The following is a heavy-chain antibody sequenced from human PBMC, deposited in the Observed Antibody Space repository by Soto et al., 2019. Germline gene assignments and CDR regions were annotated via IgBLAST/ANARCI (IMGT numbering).Heavy chain of an antibody. V-gene: IGHV3-23*01. CDR2: IRSDSST. Sequence: EVQLLESGGGLVQPGGSLRLSCAASGFTLSTYGMTWVRQAPGKGLEWVSAIRSDSSTMYEDSVKGRFTISRDNSNNTLYLQKNSLRAEDTAVYYCARGTATTRGIFDCWGQGTLVTVSS. D-gene: IGHD4-4*01. J-gene: IGHJ4*02. CDR1: GFTLSTYG. CDR3: ARGTATTRGIFDC.